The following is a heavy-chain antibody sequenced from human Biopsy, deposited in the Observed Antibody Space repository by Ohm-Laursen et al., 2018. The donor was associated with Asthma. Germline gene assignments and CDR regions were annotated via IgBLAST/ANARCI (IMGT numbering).Heavy chain of an antibody. D-gene: IGHD6-13*01. V-gene: IGHV4-39*01. CDR2: IYYSGTT. CDR3: VRGSSSWHHGPFHYYYGLDV. Sequence: SQTLSLTCSLSSGSGGYMRSGNYYWGWIRQPPGKGLEWIGSIYYSGTTYYNPSLESRVTVSADTQKNQFSLNLTSVTAADTAVYYCVRGSSSWHHGPFHYYYGLDVWGQGTTATVSS. CDR1: SGSGGYMRSGNYY. J-gene: IGHJ6*02.